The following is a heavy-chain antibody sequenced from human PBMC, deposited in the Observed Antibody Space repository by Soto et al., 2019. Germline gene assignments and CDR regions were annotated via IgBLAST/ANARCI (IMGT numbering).Heavy chain of an antibody. J-gene: IGHJ3*01. V-gene: IGHV3-9*01. CDR2: ISWNSDKI. CDR3: AKDRDGGSYFDPPDSCDV. Sequence: EVLLVESGGGLVQPGRSLKLSCAASGFTFDNYPMHWVRQAPGKGLEWVSTISWNSDKIAYADSVKGRFTVSRDNAKNSLYLQMNSLRVDDTALYYCAKDRDGGSYFDPPDSCDVWGQGTVVTVSS. D-gene: IGHD1-26*01. CDR1: GFTFDNYP.